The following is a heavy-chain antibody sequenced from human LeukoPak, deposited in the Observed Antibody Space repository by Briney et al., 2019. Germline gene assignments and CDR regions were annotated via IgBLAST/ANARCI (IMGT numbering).Heavy chain of an antibody. CDR3: ARKAQYNGHYPLDY. Sequence: PGGSLRLSCAASGFTFTSYSMSWVRQAPGKVLEWVSGTSDRGDYTYYADSVKGRFTISRDSSKNTLFLQMNSLRAEDTALYFCARKAQYNGHYPLDYWGQGTLVTVSS. V-gene: IGHV3-23*01. CDR2: TSDRGDYT. J-gene: IGHJ4*02. D-gene: IGHD1-7*01. CDR1: GFTFTSYS.